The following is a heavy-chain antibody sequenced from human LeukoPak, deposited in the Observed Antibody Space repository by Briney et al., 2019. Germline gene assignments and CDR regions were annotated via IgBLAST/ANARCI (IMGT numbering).Heavy chain of an antibody. D-gene: IGHD2-2*01. CDR2: ISGSGGST. CDR3: ARVVPVADY. V-gene: IGHV3-23*01. Sequence: PGGSLRLSCAASGFTFSSYAMSWVRQAPGKGLEWVSAISGSGGSTHYADSVKGRLTISRDKSKNTLYLQMNSLRVEDTAVYYCARVVPVADYWGQGTLVTVSS. CDR1: GFTFSSYA. J-gene: IGHJ4*02.